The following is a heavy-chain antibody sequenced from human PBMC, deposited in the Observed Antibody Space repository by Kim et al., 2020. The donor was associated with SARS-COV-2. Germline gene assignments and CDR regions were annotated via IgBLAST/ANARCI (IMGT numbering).Heavy chain of an antibody. J-gene: IGHJ6*02. CDR1: GFTFSSYA. CDR2: ISYDGSNK. D-gene: IGHD6-19*01. CDR3: AREPVEMAAVDYYYGMDV. V-gene: IGHV3-30*04. Sequence: GGSLRLSCAASGFTFSSYAMHWVRQAPGKGLEWVAVISYDGSNKYYADSVKGRFTISRDNSKNTLYLQMNSLRAEDTAVYYCAREPVEMAAVDYYYGMDVWGQGTTVTVSS.